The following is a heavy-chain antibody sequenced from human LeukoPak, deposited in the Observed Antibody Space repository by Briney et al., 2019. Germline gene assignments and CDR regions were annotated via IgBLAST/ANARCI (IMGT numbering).Heavy chain of an antibody. CDR3: ARRSFGSASPLRMDV. Sequence: PSETLSLTCTVSGGSISSYYWTWIRQPPGKGLEWIGYIYYSGSTSYNPSLKSRLTISVDRSKNQFSLRLSSVTAADTAVYYCARRSFGSASPLRMDVWGQGTTVTVSS. CDR2: IYYSGST. CDR1: GGSISSYY. V-gene: IGHV4-59*08. J-gene: IGHJ6*02. D-gene: IGHD3-10*01.